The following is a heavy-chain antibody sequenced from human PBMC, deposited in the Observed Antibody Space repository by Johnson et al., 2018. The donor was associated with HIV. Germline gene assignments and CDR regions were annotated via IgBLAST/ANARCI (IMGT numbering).Heavy chain of an antibody. V-gene: IGHV3-23*04. J-gene: IGHJ3*02. Sequence: VQLVESGGGLVQPGGSLRLSCAASGFTFSSYAMSWVRQAPGKGLEWVSAISGSGGSTYYADSVKGRFPISRDNSKNTLYLQMNSLRAEDTAVYYCARDRIVLKRSGDAFDIWGQGTMVTVSS. D-gene: IGHD2-15*01. CDR3: ARDRIVLKRSGDAFDI. CDR2: ISGSGGST. CDR1: GFTFSSYA.